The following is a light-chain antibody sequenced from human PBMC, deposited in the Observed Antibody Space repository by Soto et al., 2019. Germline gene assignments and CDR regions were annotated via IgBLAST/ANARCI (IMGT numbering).Light chain of an antibody. Sequence: QSALTQPASVSGSPGQSITISCTGTSSDVGGYNYVSWYQQYPGKAPKLMIYEVSNRPSGVSNRFSGSKSGNRASLTIAGLQAEDEADYYCSSYSSSSTLCVFGTGTKVTGL. J-gene: IGLJ1*01. CDR1: SSDVGGYNY. CDR3: SSYSSSSTLCV. CDR2: EVS. V-gene: IGLV2-14*01.